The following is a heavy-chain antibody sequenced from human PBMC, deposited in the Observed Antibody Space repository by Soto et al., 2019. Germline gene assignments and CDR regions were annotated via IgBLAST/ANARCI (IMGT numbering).Heavy chain of an antibody. Sequence: EVQLVESGGGLVQPGGSLRLSCAASGFTFSSYSMNWVRQAPGKGLEWVSYISSSSSTIYYADSVKGRFTISRDNAKNSLYLQMNSLRAEDTAVYYCARVWDSSSWYRFDYWGQGTLVTVSS. CDR2: ISSSSSTI. CDR3: ARVWDSSSWYRFDY. V-gene: IGHV3-48*01. J-gene: IGHJ4*02. CDR1: GFTFSSYS. D-gene: IGHD6-13*01.